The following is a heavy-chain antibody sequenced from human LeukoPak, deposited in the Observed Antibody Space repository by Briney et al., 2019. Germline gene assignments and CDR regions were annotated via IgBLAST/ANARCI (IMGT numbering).Heavy chain of an antibody. D-gene: IGHD2-21*01. J-gene: IGHJ4*02. CDR3: AKDVHKAVRGDFDY. CDR1: EFTFSRYA. Sequence: GGSLRLSCAASEFTFSRYAMSWVRQAPGKGLEWVSAISGSGATTDYADSVKGRFTISRDNSKNTLYLQMNSLRAEDTAVYYCAKDVHKAVRGDFDYWGQGTLVTVSS. CDR2: ISGSGATT. V-gene: IGHV3-23*01.